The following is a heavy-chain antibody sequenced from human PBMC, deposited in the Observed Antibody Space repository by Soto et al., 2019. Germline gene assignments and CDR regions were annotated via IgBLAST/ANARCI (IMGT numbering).Heavy chain of an antibody. CDR3: ARDIAGGEDI. CDR2: IGVYNGNT. J-gene: IGHJ3*02. V-gene: IGHV1-18*01. CDR1: GYNFNNYG. Sequence: SVKVSCKASGYNFNNYGVTWVRQAPGQGPEWVGWIGVYNGNTKYPQKVQGRVTVTADTSTSTAYMELRSLTSDDTAVYYCARDIAGGEDIWGQGTMVTVSS. D-gene: IGHD1-26*01.